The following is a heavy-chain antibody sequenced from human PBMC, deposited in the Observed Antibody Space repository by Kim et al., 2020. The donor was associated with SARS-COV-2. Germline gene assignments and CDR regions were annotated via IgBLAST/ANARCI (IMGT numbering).Heavy chain of an antibody. D-gene: IGHD2-21*01. V-gene: IGHV3-7*03. Sequence: GGSLRHSCAASGFTFSSYWMSWVRQAPGKGLEWVANIKQDGSEKYYVDSVKGRFTISRDNAKNSLYLQMNSLRADDTAVYYCARDFPTYCGGDCYAYWGQGTLVTVSS. J-gene: IGHJ4*02. CDR2: IKQDGSEK. CDR3: ARDFPTYCGGDCYAY. CDR1: GFTFSSYW.